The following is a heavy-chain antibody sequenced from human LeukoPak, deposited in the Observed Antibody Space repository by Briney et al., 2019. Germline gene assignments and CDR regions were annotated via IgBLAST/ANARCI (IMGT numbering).Heavy chain of an antibody. CDR2: IYSGDSDT. V-gene: IGHV5-51*03. D-gene: IGHD6-13*01. CDR1: GYSFTSYC. CDR3: ARLNTIAAAYYFDY. Sequence: KPGESLKISCKGSGYSFTSYCIGWVRQMPGKGLEWMGIIYSGDSDTRYSPSFQGQVTISADKSISTPYLQWSSLKASDTAMYYCARLNTIAAAYYFDYWGQGTLVTVSS. J-gene: IGHJ4*02.